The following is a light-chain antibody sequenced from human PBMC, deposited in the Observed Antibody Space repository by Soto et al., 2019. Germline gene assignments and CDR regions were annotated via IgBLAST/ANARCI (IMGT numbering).Light chain of an antibody. CDR3: QQYGSSPPIT. CDR1: RSRDSGQ. J-gene: IGKJ5*01. Sequence: EVVLTQSPGTLSLSPGESATLSCRASRSRDSGQLAWYQQKVGRAPRLLIHDAFMRATGIPDRFSGSGSGTDFTLTISKLEPEDFAVYYCQQYGSSPPITFGQGTRLEIK. CDR2: DAF. V-gene: IGKV3-20*01.